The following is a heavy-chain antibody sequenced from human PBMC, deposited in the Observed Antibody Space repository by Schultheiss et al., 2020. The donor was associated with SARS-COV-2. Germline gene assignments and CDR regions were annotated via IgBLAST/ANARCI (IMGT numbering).Heavy chain of an antibody. J-gene: IGHJ6*03. Sequence: GESLKISCAASGFTFSSYGMHWVRQAPGKGLEWVAVIWYDGSNKYYADSVKGRFTISRDNSKNTLYLQMNSLRAEDTAVYYCAKGDATYYYMDVWGKGTTVTVSS. CDR2: IWYDGSNK. V-gene: IGHV3-33*06. D-gene: IGHD5-12*01. CDR3: AKGDATYYYMDV. CDR1: GFTFSSYG.